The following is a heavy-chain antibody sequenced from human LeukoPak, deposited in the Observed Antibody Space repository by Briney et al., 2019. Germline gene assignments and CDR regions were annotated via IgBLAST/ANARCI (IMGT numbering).Heavy chain of an antibody. Sequence: SETLSLTCAVYGGSFSGYYRSWIRQPPGKGLEWIGEINHSGSTNYNPSLKSRVTISVDTSKNQFSLKLSSVTAADTAVYYCARGMTNYYDSSGYYPFRYWGQGTLVTVSS. CDR1: GGSFSGYY. CDR2: INHSGST. D-gene: IGHD3-22*01. V-gene: IGHV4-34*01. J-gene: IGHJ4*02. CDR3: ARGMTNYYDSSGYYPFRY.